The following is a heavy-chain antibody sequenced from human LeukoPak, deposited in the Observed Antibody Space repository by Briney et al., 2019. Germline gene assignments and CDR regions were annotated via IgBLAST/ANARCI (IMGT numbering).Heavy chain of an antibody. J-gene: IGHJ4*02. D-gene: IGHD3-10*01. CDR3: TKISGVYGSGNYYFFDY. Sequence: GGSLRLSCAASGFTFSSYSMNWIRQAPGKGLEWLSFISSGGSTIYYADSVKGRFTISRDNSKNTLYLQMNSLRAEDTAVYYCTKISGVYGSGNYYFFDYWGQGTLVTVSS. CDR1: GFTFSSYS. CDR2: ISSGGSTI. V-gene: IGHV3-48*01.